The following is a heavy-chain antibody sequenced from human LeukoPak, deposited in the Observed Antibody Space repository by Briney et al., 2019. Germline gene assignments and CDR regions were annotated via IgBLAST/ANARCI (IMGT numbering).Heavy chain of an antibody. J-gene: IGHJ6*02. Sequence: SETLSLTCTVSGDSITSSAFYWGWIRQAPGTGLEWLGNIFHGGNTHYNPSLKSRVSISVDRSKNQVSLNLSSVTAADTAVYYCARRVERISSGWSRGDYYYGMDVWGQGTTVTVSS. V-gene: IGHV4-39*01. CDR1: GDSITSSAFY. D-gene: IGHD6-19*01. CDR2: IFHGGNT. CDR3: ARRVERISSGWSRGDYYYGMDV.